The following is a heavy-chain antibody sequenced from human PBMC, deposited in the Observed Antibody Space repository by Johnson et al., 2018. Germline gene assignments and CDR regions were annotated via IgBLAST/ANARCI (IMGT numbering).Heavy chain of an antibody. D-gene: IGHD6-19*01. CDR1: GGTFSSYA. CDR3: AKNLRLVSSGSPDGLDI. CDR2: IIPIFGTA. Sequence: QVQLVQSGAEVKKPGSSVKVSCKASGGTFSSYAISWVRQAPGQGLEWMGGIIPIFGTANYAQKFQGRVTITADEYTSTAYMELSSLRAHDTGVYTCAKNLRLVSSGSPDGLDIWGQGTMVTVSA. J-gene: IGHJ3*02. V-gene: IGHV1-69*12.